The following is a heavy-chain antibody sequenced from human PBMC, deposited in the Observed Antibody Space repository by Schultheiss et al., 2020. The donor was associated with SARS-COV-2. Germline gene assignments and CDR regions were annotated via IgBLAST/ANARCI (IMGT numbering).Heavy chain of an antibody. CDR1: GFTFSNYW. Sequence: GGSLRLSCAASGFTFSNYWMHWVRQAPGKGLVWVSRINSNGSSTNYADSVKGRFTISRDNAKNTLYLQMNSLRAEDTAVYYCAREGGSSSRGFDIWGQGTMVTVAS. V-gene: IGHV3-74*01. CDR3: AREGGSSSRGFDI. CDR2: INSNGSST. J-gene: IGHJ3*02. D-gene: IGHD6-6*01.